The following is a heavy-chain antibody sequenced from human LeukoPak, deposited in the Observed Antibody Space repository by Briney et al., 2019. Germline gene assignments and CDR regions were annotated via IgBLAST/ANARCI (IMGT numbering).Heavy chain of an antibody. CDR2: IYYSGST. V-gene: IGHV4-59*01. CDR1: GGSISSYY. CDR3: ARGDCSSTSCEVWFDP. J-gene: IGHJ5*02. D-gene: IGHD2-2*01. Sequence: SETLSLTCTVSGGSISSYYWSWIRQPPGKGLEWIGYIYYSGSTNYNPSLKSRVTISVDTSKNQFSLKLSSVTAADTAVYYCARGDCSSTSCEVWFDPWGQGTLVTVSS.